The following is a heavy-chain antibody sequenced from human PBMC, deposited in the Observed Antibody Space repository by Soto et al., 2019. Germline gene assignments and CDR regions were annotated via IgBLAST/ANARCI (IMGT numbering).Heavy chain of an antibody. D-gene: IGHD2-2*01. CDR1: GGSISSSSYY. V-gene: IGHV4-39*01. Sequence: SETLSVTCTVSGGSISSSSYYWGWIRQPPGKGLEWIGSIYYSGSTYYNPSLKSRVTISVDTSKNQFSLKLSSVTAADTAVYYCARQGYCISTSCYALDYWGQGTLVT. J-gene: IGHJ4*02. CDR3: ARQGYCISTSCYALDY. CDR2: IYYSGST.